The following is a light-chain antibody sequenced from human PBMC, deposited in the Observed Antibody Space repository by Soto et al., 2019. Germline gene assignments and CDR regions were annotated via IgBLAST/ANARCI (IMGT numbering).Light chain of an antibody. CDR2: GAS. Sequence: DIVMTQSPGTLSSSPGETATLSCRASQTVRSNYLAWYQHKPGQAPRLLIYGASSRATAIPDRFSGSGSGTDFTLTISGLEPEDLATYYCHQYGNSPYTFGQGTGLEIQ. CDR1: QTVRSNY. J-gene: IGKJ2*01. V-gene: IGKV3-20*01. CDR3: HQYGNSPYT.